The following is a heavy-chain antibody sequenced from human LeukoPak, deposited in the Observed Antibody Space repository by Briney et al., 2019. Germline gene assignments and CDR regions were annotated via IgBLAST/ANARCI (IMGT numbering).Heavy chain of an antibody. Sequence: GGSLRLSCAASGFTFSTYGMHWVRQAPGKGLEWVAFIRYDGSNKYYADSVKGRFTISRDNSKNTLYLQMNSLRAEDTAVYYCAKDALLWFGELSPLPDYWGQGTLVAVSS. D-gene: IGHD3-10*01. CDR3: AKDALLWFGELSPLPDY. V-gene: IGHV3-30*02. CDR2: IRYDGSNK. CDR1: GFTFSTYG. J-gene: IGHJ4*02.